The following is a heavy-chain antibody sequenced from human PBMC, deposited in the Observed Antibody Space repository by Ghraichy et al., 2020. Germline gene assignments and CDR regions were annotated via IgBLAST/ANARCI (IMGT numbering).Heavy chain of an antibody. CDR3: AREASSYYGMDV. CDR2: IYNGGTA. D-gene: IGHD3-16*01. J-gene: IGHJ6*02. CDR1: GFTFSANY. Sequence: GGSLRLSCAASGFTFSANYMTWVRQAPGKGLEWVSVIYNGGTAFYADSVKGRFTISRDNSKSMLFLQMNSLRAEDTAVYYCAREASSYYGMDVWGQGTPVTVSS. V-gene: IGHV3-66*01.